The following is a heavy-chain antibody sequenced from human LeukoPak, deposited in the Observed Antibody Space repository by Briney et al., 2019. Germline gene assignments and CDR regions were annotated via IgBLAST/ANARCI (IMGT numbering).Heavy chain of an antibody. J-gene: IGHJ4*02. D-gene: IGHD6-13*01. CDR3: ARDLTSSSWYGTGDY. Sequence: ASVKVSCKASGYTFTSYYMHWMRQPPGQGLEWMAIINPSGGSTSYAQKFQGRVTMTRDTSTSTVYMELSSLRSEDTAVYYCARDLTSSSWYGTGDYWGQGTLVTVSS. V-gene: IGHV1-46*01. CDR1: GYTFTSYY. CDR2: INPSGGST.